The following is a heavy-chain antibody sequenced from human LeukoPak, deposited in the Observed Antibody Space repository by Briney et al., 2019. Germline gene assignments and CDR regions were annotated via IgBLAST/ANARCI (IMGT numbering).Heavy chain of an antibody. CDR2: SKPNSGDT. Sequence: ASVNVSYTPSEYPVSPYYINWVRYGPGQGLEWMGWSKPNSGDTNSARKWQGRLTMTRDTTISTGYMELNRLRSDDTAVYYCARGDEWERAVDYWGQGALITVSS. D-gene: IGHD1-26*01. V-gene: IGHV1-2*02. J-gene: IGHJ4*02. CDR1: EYPVSPYY. CDR3: ARGDEWERAVDY.